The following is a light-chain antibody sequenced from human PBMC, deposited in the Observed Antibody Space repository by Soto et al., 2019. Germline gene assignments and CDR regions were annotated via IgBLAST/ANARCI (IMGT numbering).Light chain of an antibody. J-gene: IGKJ3*01. CDR3: QQPTNWLT. V-gene: IGKV3-11*01. Sequence: EIVLTQSPATLSLSPGERATLSCRASQNVSTYLAWYQQKPGQAPRLLIYDASHRATGIPSRFSGSGYGTGFKLTISSLEPDYFVGYYSQQPTNWLTVGPGTKADN. CDR1: QNVSTY. CDR2: DAS.